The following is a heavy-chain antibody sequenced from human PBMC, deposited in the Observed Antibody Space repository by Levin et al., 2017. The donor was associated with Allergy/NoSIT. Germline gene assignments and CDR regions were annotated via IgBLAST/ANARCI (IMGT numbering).Heavy chain of an antibody. CDR1: GGSFSGYY. CDR2: INHSGST. J-gene: IGHJ6*03. Sequence: SETLSLTCAVYGGSFSGYYWSWIRQPPGKGLEWIGEINHSGSTNYNPSLKSRVTISVDTSKNQFSLKLSSVTAADTAVYYCARGYGYSGYDHYYYYDYMDVWGKGTTVTVSS. CDR3: ARGYGYSGYDHYYYYDYMDV. D-gene: IGHD5-12*01. V-gene: IGHV4-34*01.